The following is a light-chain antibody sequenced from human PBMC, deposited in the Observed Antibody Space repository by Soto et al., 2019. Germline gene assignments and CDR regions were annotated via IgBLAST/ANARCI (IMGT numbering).Light chain of an antibody. V-gene: IGLV2-14*03. CDR3: TSWTTSTTMI. CDR1: SGDIGAYNF. J-gene: IGLJ2*01. Sequence: QSALTQPASVSGSPGQSITISCTGTSGDIGAYNFVSWYQQHPGKAPKLMLYDVNIRPSGVSNRFSGSKSGNTASLTISGLQAEDEADYYFTSWTTSTTMIFGGGTKLTVL. CDR2: DVN.